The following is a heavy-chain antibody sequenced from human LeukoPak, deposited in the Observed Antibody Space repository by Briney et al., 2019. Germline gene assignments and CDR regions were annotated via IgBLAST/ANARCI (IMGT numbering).Heavy chain of an antibody. V-gene: IGHV3-9*03. Sequence: GGSLRLSCAASGFTFDDYAMHWVRQAPGKGLEWVSGISWNSGSIGYADSVKGRFTISRDNAKISLYLQMNSLRADDMALYYCARGRDGYNGIGDYWGQGTLVTVSS. CDR1: GFTFDDYA. J-gene: IGHJ4*02. CDR3: ARGRDGYNGIGDY. CDR2: ISWNSGSI. D-gene: IGHD5-24*01.